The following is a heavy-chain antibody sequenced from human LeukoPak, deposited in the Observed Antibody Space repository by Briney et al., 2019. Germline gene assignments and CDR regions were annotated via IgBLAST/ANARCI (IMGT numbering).Heavy chain of an antibody. D-gene: IGHD2-21*01. Sequence: ASVKVSCKASGGTFSSYAISWVRQAPGQGLEWMGGIIPIFGTANYAQKFQGRVTITADESTSTAYMELSSLRSEDTAVYYCATQGDSGHMAQHDYWGQGTLVTVSS. CDR3: ATQGDSGHMAQHDY. CDR1: GGTFSSYA. V-gene: IGHV1-69*13. CDR2: IIPIFGTA. J-gene: IGHJ4*02.